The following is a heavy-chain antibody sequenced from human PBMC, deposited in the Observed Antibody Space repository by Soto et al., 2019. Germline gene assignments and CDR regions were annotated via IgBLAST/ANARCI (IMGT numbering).Heavy chain of an antibody. CDR3: ARQQVVVVAATDAFDI. CDR2: IKQDGSEK. D-gene: IGHD2-15*01. J-gene: IGHJ3*02. V-gene: IGHV3-7*01. Sequence: LSLTCAASGFTFSSYWMSWVRQAPGKGLEWVANIKQDGSEKYYVDSVKGRFTISRDNAKNSLYLQMNSLRAEDTAVYYCARQQVVVVAATDAFDIWGQGTMVTVSS. CDR1: GFTFSSYW.